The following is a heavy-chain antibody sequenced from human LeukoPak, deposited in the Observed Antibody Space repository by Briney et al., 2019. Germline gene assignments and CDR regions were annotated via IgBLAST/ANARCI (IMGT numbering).Heavy chain of an antibody. D-gene: IGHD6-19*01. J-gene: IGHJ3*02. CDR1: GGSLSSSSYY. CDR2: IYYTGST. CDR3: ARQPRVEVADPGAPHI. Sequence: SETLSLTCTVSGGSLSSSSYYWGWIRQPPGKGLEWIGSIYYTGSTYYNPSLKSRITISVDTSKNQFSLKLRFVTAADTAVYYCARQPRVEVADPGAPHISGQGTMVTVSS. V-gene: IGHV4-39*01.